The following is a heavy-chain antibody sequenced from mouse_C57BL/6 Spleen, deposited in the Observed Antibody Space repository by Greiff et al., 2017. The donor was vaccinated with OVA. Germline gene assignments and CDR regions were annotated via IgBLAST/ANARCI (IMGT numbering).Heavy chain of an antibody. J-gene: IGHJ4*01. CDR1: GFTFTDYY. Sequence: EVQLQQSGGGLVQPGGSLSLSCAASGFTFTDYYMSWVRQPPGKALEWLGFIRNKANGYTTEYSASVKGRFTISRDNSQSILYLQMNALRAEDSATYYCARSHSNYDAMDYWGQGTSVTVSS. CDR2: IRNKANGYTT. V-gene: IGHV7-3*01. D-gene: IGHD2-5*01. CDR3: ARSHSNYDAMDY.